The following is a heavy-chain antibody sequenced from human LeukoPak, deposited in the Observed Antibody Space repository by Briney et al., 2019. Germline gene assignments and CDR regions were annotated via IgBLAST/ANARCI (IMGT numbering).Heavy chain of an antibody. CDR3: ARTLTPQFRGSLVDY. Sequence: ASVKVSCKASGYTFTSYGISWVRQAPGQGLEWMGWISAYNGNTNYARKLQGRVTMTTDTSTSTAYMELRSLRSDDTAVYYCARTLTPQFRGSLVDYWGQGTLVTVSS. V-gene: IGHV1-18*01. CDR1: GYTFTSYG. J-gene: IGHJ4*02. CDR2: ISAYNGNT. D-gene: IGHD2-21*01.